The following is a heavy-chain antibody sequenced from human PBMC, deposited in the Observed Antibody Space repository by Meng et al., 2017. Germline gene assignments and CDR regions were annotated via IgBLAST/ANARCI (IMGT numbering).Heavy chain of an antibody. V-gene: IGHV3-9*01. Sequence: GGSLRLSCAASGFTFDDYAMHWVRQVPGKGLEWVSGIRWNSGSIGYADSVKGRFTISRDNAKNSLYLHMNSLRAEDTALYYCAKDRLSFEYSSSIDYWGQGTLVTVSS. CDR1: GFTFDDYA. CDR2: IRWNSGSI. D-gene: IGHD6-6*01. CDR3: AKDRLSFEYSSSIDY. J-gene: IGHJ4*02.